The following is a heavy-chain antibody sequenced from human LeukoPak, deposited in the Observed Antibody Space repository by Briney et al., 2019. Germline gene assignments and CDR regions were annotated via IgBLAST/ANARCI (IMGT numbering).Heavy chain of an antibody. CDR2: TYYRSKWYN. Sequence: SQTLSLTCAISGDSVSSNSAAWNWIRQSPSRGLEWLGRTYYRSKWYNDYAVSVKSRITINPDTSKNQFSLKLSSVTAADTAVYYCARETYYYDTSRPNYYGMDVWGQGTTVTVSS. CDR3: ARETYYYDTSRPNYYGMDV. V-gene: IGHV6-1*01. J-gene: IGHJ6*02. D-gene: IGHD3-22*01. CDR1: GDSVSSNSAA.